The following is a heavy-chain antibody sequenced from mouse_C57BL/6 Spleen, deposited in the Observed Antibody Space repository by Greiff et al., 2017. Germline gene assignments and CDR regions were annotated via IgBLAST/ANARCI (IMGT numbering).Heavy chain of an antibody. D-gene: IGHD2-1*01. CDR1: GFNIKDDY. V-gene: IGHV14-4*01. CDR3: TTWGGNYWFAY. CDR2: IDPENGDT. J-gene: IGHJ3*01. Sequence: VQLQQSGAELVRPGASVKLSCTASGFNIKDDYMHWVKQRPEQGLEWIGWIDPENGDTEYASKFQGKATITADPSSNTAYLQLSSLTSEDTAVYYCTTWGGNYWFAYWGQGTLVTVSA.